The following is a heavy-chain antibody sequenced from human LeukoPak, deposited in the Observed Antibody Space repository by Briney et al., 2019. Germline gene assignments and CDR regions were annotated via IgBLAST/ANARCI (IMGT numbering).Heavy chain of an antibody. J-gene: IGHJ4*02. CDR1: GGTFSSYA. V-gene: IGHV1-2*02. CDR2: INPNSGGT. Sequence: ASVKVSCKASGGTFSSYAISWVRQAPGQGLEWMGWINPNSGGTNYAQKFQGRVTMTRDTSISTAYMELSRLRSDDTAVYYCARDRAAAGSPPFDYWGQGTLVTVSS. CDR3: ARDRAAAGSPPFDY. D-gene: IGHD6-13*01.